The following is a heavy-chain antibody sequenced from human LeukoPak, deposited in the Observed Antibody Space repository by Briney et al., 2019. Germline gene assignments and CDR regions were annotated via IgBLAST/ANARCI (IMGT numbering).Heavy chain of an antibody. CDR1: GFTFSSYG. D-gene: IGHD3-22*01. CDR2: IRYDGSNK. CDR3: AKDYTYYYDSSATTDY. V-gene: IGHV3-30*02. Sequence: GGSLRLSCAASGFTFSSYGMHWVRQAPGKGLEWVAFIRYDGSNKYYADSVKGRFTISRDNSKNTLYLQMNSLRAEDTAVYYCAKDYTYYYDSSATTDYWGQGTLVTVSS. J-gene: IGHJ4*02.